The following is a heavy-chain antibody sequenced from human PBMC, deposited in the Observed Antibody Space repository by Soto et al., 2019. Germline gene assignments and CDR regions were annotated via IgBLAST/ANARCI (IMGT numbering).Heavy chain of an antibody. CDR1: GFTLRTNG. Sequence: GGSLRLSCAATGFTLRTNGMSWVRQAPGKGLEWVSSFSGSGADTYYSDSLKGRFTISRDNSKNTLYLQMNSLRAEDTALYYCAGHGGYSYLGQGTLVTVSS. V-gene: IGHV3-23*01. J-gene: IGHJ4*02. CDR2: FSGSGADT. D-gene: IGHD4-17*01. CDR3: AGHGGYSY.